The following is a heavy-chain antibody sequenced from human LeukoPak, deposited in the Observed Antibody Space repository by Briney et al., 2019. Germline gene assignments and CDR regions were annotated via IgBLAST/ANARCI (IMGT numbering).Heavy chain of an antibody. D-gene: IGHD3-10*01. CDR2: INPNSGGT. Sequence: ASVKVSCKASGYTFTGYYMHWVRRAPGQGLEWMGWINPNSGGTNYAQKFQGRVTMTRDTSISTAYMELSRLRSDDTAVYYCVIDYYGSGSYSYWGQGTLVTVSS. CDR3: VIDYYGSGSYSY. V-gene: IGHV1-2*02. J-gene: IGHJ4*02. CDR1: GYTFTGYY.